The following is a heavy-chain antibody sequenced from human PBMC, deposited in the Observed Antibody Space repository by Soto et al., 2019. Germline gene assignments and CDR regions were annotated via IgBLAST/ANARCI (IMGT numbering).Heavy chain of an antibody. CDR3: TTETRPYYYGMDV. D-gene: IGHD6-25*01. Sequence: EVQLVESGGGLVKPGGCLRLSCAASGFTFSNAWMNWVRQAPGKGLEWVGRIKSKTDGGTTDYAAPVKGRFTISRDDSKNTLYLQMNSLKTEDTAVYYCTTETRPYYYGMDVWGQGTTVTVSS. V-gene: IGHV3-15*07. CDR1: GFTFSNAW. J-gene: IGHJ6*02. CDR2: IKSKTDGGTT.